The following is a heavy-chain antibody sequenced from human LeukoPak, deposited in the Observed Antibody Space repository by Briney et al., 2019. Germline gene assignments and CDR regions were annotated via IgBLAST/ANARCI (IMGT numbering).Heavy chain of an antibody. V-gene: IGHV3-48*04. J-gene: IGHJ5*02. CDR2: ISSSGSTI. D-gene: IGHD3-10*01. CDR1: GFTFSSYA. Sequence: GGSLRLSCAASGFTFSSYAMSWVRQAPGKGLEWVSYISSSGSTIYYADSVKGRFTISRDNAKNSLYLQMNSLRAEDTAVYYCARAMVRNGGGFDPWGQGTLVTVSS. CDR3: ARAMVRNGGGFDP.